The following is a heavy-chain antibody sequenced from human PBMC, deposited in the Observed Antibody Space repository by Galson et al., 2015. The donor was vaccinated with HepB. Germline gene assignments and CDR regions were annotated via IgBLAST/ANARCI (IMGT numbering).Heavy chain of an antibody. CDR3: ARRKPYHENTQVGAFDV. Sequence: QSGAAVKKPGESLKISCKGSGYIFSNSWIGWVRQMPGKGLVWMGIIYPGDSDTRYSPSFQGQVTISADKSISTTYLQWTSLKASDTAIYYCARRKPYHENTQVGAFDVWGQGTMVTVSS. V-gene: IGHV5-51*01. J-gene: IGHJ3*01. CDR2: IYPGDSDT. CDR1: GYIFSNSW. D-gene: IGHD1-26*01.